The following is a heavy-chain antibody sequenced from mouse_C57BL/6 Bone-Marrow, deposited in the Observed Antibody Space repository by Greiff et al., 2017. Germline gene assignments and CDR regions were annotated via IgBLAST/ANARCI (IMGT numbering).Heavy chain of an antibody. V-gene: IGHV1-64*01. Sequence: VQLQQPGAELVKPGASVKLSCKASGYTFTNYWMHWVKQRPGQGLEWIGMMHPNGGSPDYNEKFKGEGTLSVDKSSRNAYMELSSLTAEDSAVYYCARSYDCDDYTMDYWGQGTSVTVSS. J-gene: IGHJ4*01. CDR2: MHPNGGSP. CDR3: ARSYDCDDYTMDY. D-gene: IGHD2-4*01. CDR1: GYTFTNYW.